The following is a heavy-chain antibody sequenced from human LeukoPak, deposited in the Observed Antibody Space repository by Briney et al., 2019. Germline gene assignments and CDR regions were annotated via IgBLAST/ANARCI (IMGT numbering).Heavy chain of an antibody. D-gene: IGHD4-17*01. CDR1: GGSISSYY. V-gene: IGHV4-59*08. CDR2: IYYSGST. J-gene: IGHJ5*02. CDR3: ARHGGYGDYVGWFDP. Sequence: SGTLSLTCTVSGGSISSYYWSWIRQPPGKGLEWIGYIYYSGSTNYNPSLKSRVTISVDTSKNQFSLKLSSVTAADTAVYYCARHGGYGDYVGWFDPWGQGTLVTVSS.